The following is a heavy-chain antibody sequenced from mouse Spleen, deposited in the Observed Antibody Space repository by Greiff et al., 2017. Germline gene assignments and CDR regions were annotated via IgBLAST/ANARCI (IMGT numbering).Heavy chain of an antibody. CDR3: ARSIGVMITDY. CDR2: IYPGDGDT. V-gene: IGHV1-80*01. D-gene: IGHD2-4*01. Sequence: VKLMESGAELVKPGASVKISCTASGYAFSSYWMNWVKQRPGKGLEWIGQIYPGDGDTNYNGKFKGKATLTADKSSSTAYMQLSSLTSEDSAVYFCARSIGVMITDYWGQGTTLTVSS. J-gene: IGHJ2*01. CDR1: GYAFSSYW.